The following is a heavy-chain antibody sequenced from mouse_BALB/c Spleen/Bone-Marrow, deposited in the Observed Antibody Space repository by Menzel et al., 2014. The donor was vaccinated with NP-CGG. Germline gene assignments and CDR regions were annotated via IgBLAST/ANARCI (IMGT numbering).Heavy chain of an antibody. CDR3: ARWEYYAMDY. V-gene: IGHV14-3*02. D-gene: IGHD4-1*01. CDR2: IDPANGNT. CDR1: GFNIKDTY. J-gene: IGHJ4*01. Sequence: EVKVVESGAELVKPGASVKLSCTASGFNIKDTYMHWVKQRPEQGLEWIGRIDPANGNTKYDPKFQGKATITADTSSNTAYLQLSSLTSEDTAVYYCARWEYYAMDYWGQGTSVTVFS.